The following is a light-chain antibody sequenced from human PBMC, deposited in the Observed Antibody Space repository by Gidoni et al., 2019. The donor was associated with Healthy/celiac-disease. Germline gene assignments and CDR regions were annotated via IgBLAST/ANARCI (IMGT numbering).Light chain of an antibody. CDR2: LAS. J-gene: IGKJ4*01. CDR1: QSVLYSSNNKNY. CDR3: QQYYSTPPT. V-gene: IGKV4-1*01. Sequence: DIVMTQSPDSPAVSLGERATINCKTSQSVLYSSNNKNYLAWYQQKPGQPPKLLIYLASTRESGVPDRFSGSGSGTDFTLTISSLQAEDVAVYYCQQYYSTPPTFGGGTKVEIK.